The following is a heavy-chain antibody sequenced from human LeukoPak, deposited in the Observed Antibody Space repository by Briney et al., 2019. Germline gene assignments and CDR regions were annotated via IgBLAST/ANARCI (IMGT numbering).Heavy chain of an antibody. CDR2: IYTSGST. CDR1: GGSISSGSYY. Sequence: SETLSLTCTVSGGSISSGSYYWSWIRQPAGKGLEWIGRIYTSGSTNYNPSLKSRVTISVDTSKNQFSLKLSSVTAADTAVYYCARGRASSGSFYYYYMDVWGKGTTVTISS. J-gene: IGHJ6*03. CDR3: ARGRASSGSFYYYYMDV. V-gene: IGHV4-61*02. D-gene: IGHD6-19*01.